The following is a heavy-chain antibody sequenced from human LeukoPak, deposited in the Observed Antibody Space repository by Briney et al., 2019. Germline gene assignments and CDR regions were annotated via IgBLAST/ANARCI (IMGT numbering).Heavy chain of an antibody. Sequence: ASVKVSFKASGCTFSSYAISWVRQAPGQGLEWMGGIIPIFGTANYAQKFQGRVTITTGESTSTAYMELSSLRSEDTAVYYCVVPAATGFDPWGQGTLVTVSS. CDR1: GCTFSSYA. CDR2: IIPIFGTA. J-gene: IGHJ5*02. V-gene: IGHV1-69*05. CDR3: VVPAATGFDP. D-gene: IGHD2-2*01.